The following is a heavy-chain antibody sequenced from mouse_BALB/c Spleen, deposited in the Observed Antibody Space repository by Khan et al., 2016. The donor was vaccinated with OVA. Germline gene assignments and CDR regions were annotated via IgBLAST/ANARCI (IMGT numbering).Heavy chain of an antibody. CDR1: GFSLTNYG. CDR2: IWSDGST. CDR3: ARQPYYHYNIMDY. Sequence: VQLKESGPGLVAPSQSLSITCTISGFSLTNYGVHWVRQPPGKGLEWLVVIWSDGSTTYNSALKSRLTIRKDNSKRQVFLKMNSLQTDDTGMYFCARQPYYHYNIMDYWGQGTSVTVSS. J-gene: IGHJ4*01. D-gene: IGHD2-10*01. V-gene: IGHV2-6-1*01.